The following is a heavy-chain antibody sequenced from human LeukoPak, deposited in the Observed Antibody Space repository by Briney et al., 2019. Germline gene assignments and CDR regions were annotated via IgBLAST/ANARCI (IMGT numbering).Heavy chain of an antibody. CDR3: AGRRITGTTYYFGY. Sequence: PSETLSLTCTVSGGSISSYYWSWIRQPAGKGVEWIGRIYTSGSTNYNPSLKSRVTMSVDTSKNQFSLKLSSVTAADTAVYYCAGRRITGTTYYFGYWGQGTLVTVSS. CDR2: IYTSGST. CDR1: GGSISSYY. J-gene: IGHJ4*02. V-gene: IGHV4-4*07. D-gene: IGHD1-20*01.